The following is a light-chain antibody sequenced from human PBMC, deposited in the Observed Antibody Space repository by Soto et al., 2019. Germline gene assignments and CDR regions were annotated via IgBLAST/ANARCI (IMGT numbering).Light chain of an antibody. J-gene: IGLJ2*01. CDR1: GSDVGDYNY. Sequence: QSVLTQPPSASGSPGQSVTISCTGTGSDVGDYNYVSWYQQHPGKAPKLMIYEVSKRPSGVPDRFSGSKSGNTASLTVSGLQAEDEADYYCSSYAGSNNLVFGRGTKLTVL. V-gene: IGLV2-8*01. CDR2: EVS. CDR3: SSYAGSNNLV.